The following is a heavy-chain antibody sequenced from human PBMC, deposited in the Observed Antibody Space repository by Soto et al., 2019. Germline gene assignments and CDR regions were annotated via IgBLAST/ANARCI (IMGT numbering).Heavy chain of an antibody. CDR2: ISGSGGST. CDR1: GFTFSSYA. CDR3: AREVTLYDSSGYYLGESDY. Sequence: EVQLLESGGGLVQPGGSLRLSCAASGFTFSSYAMSWVRQAPGKGLECVSAISGSGGSTYYADSVKGRFTISRDNSKNTLYLQMNSLRAEDTAVYYCAREVTLYDSSGYYLGESDYWGQGTLVTVSS. J-gene: IGHJ4*02. D-gene: IGHD3-22*01. V-gene: IGHV3-23*01.